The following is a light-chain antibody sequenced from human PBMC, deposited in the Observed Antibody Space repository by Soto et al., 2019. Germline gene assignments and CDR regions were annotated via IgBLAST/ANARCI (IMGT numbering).Light chain of an antibody. CDR1: QDISNH. CDR3: QQYVNALT. CDR2: DAS. J-gene: IGKJ4*01. V-gene: IGKV1-33*01. Sequence: DIQMIQSPSSLSASAGDRVTITCQASQDISNHLNWYQQKAGKAPKLLINDASNLEAGVPSRFSGSGAGTDFTLTISSLQPEDIATYYCQQYVNALTFGGGTKVEIK.